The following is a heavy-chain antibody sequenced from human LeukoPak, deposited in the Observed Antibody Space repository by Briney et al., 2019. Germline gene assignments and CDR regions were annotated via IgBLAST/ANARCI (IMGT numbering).Heavy chain of an antibody. V-gene: IGHV1-2*02. Sequence: ASVTVSCKASGYTFTGYYKHWVRQAPGQGLEWMGWINPNSGGTNYAQKFQGRVTMTRDTSISTAYTELSRLRSDDTAVYYCARSRGSSWYDYWGQGTLVTVSS. CDR1: GYTFTGYY. J-gene: IGHJ4*02. CDR2: INPNSGGT. D-gene: IGHD6-13*01. CDR3: ARSRGSSWYDY.